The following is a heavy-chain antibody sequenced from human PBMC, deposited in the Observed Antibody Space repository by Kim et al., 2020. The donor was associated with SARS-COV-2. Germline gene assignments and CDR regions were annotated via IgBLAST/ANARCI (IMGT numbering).Heavy chain of an antibody. Sequence: SLKSRVTISVDTSKNQFSLKLSSVTAADTAVYYCARGRAGYSSSWATFDYWGQGTLVTVSS. J-gene: IGHJ4*02. V-gene: IGHV4-34*01. D-gene: IGHD6-13*01. CDR3: ARGRAGYSSSWATFDY.